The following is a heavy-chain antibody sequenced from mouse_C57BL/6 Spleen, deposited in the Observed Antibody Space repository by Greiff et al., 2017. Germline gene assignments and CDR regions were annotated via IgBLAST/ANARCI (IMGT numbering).Heavy chain of an antibody. CDR1: GYTFTSYW. J-gene: IGHJ1*03. CDR2: INPSNGGT. Sequence: QVQLQQPGTELVKPGASVKLSCKASGYTFTSYWMHWVKQRPGQGLEWIGNINPSNGGTNYNEKFKSKATLTVDKSSSTDYMQLSILTSEDSAVXYCGPARGHPYWYFDFWGTGTTVTVSS. D-gene: IGHD3-1*01. V-gene: IGHV1-53*01. CDR3: GPARGHPYWYFDF.